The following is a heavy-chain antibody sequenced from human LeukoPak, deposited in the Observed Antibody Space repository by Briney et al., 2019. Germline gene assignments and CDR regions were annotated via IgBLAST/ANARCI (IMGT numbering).Heavy chain of an antibody. CDR2: IYYSGGT. Sequence: SQTLSLTCTVSGGSISSGGYYWSWIRQHPGKGLEWIGYIYYSGGTYYNPSLKSRVTISVDTSKNQFSLKLSSVTAADTAVYYCARDAYCSSTSCYGYFDLWSRGTLVTVSS. D-gene: IGHD2-2*01. V-gene: IGHV4-31*03. CDR3: ARDAYCSSTSCYGYFDL. J-gene: IGHJ2*01. CDR1: GGSISSGGYY.